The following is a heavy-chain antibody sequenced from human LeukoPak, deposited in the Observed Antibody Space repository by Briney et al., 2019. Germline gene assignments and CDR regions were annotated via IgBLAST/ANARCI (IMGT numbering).Heavy chain of an antibody. CDR1: SGSISSYY. CDR3: ARGRSIVVVPAATPAMDV. D-gene: IGHD2-2*01. Sequence: SETLSLTCTVSSGSISSYYWSWIRQPPGKGLEWIGYIYYSGSTNYNPSLKSRVTISVHTSKNQFSLKLSSVTAADTAVYYCARGRSIVVVPAATPAMDVWGKGTTVTVSS. J-gene: IGHJ6*03. CDR2: IYYSGST. V-gene: IGHV4-59*01.